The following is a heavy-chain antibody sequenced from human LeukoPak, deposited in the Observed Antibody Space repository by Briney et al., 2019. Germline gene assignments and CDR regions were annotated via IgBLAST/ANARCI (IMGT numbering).Heavy chain of an antibody. Sequence: RGSLRLSCAVSGLTFSSYAMSWVRQAPGKGLEWVSGISGSGGSTYYADSVKGGFTTSRDNSKNTLYLKMNTLRGEDTGVYYCAKSSSWYFDYWGQGTLVTVSS. V-gene: IGHV3-23*01. CDR2: ISGSGGST. J-gene: IGHJ4*02. CDR1: GLTFSSYA. D-gene: IGHD6-13*01. CDR3: AKSSSWYFDY.